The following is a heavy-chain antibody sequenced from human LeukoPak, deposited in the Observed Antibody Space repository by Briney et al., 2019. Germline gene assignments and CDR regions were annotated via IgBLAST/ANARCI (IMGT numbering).Heavy chain of an antibody. CDR2: ISGSGGST. CDR3: AKDTTYYYDSSGYRMFDY. J-gene: IGHJ4*02. CDR1: EFTFSSYA. V-gene: IGHV3-23*01. Sequence: PGGSLRLSCAASEFTFSSYAMSWVRQAPGKGLEWVSAISGSGGSTYYADSVKGRFTISRDNSKNTLYLLMNSLRAEDTAVYYCAKDTTYYYDSSGYRMFDYWGQGTLVTVSS. D-gene: IGHD3-22*01.